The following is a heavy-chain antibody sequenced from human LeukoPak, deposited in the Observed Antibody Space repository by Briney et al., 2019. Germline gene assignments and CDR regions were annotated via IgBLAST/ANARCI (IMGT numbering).Heavy chain of an antibody. J-gene: IGHJ4*02. V-gene: IGHV3-74*01. CDR3: ARVHRDMATIVGLWDY. CDR2: INSDGIST. CDR1: GFTFSSYW. D-gene: IGHD5-24*01. Sequence: GRSLRLSCTASGFTFSSYWMHWVRQAPGKGLVWVSRINSDGISTSYADSVKGRFTISRDNAKNTLYLQMNSLRVEDTAVYYCARVHRDMATIVGLWDYWGQGTLVTVSS.